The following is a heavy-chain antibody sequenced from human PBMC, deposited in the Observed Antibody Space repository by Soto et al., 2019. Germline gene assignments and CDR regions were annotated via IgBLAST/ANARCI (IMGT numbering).Heavy chain of an antibody. CDR2: IYYSGST. J-gene: IGHJ4*02. CDR3: ARRYYGSGSYLN. D-gene: IGHD3-10*01. CDR1: GGSISSSSYY. V-gene: IGHV4-39*01. Sequence: SETLSLTCTVSGGSISSSSYYWGWIRQPPGKGLEWIGSIYYSGSTYYNPSLKSRVTISVDTSKNQFSLKLSSVTAADTAVYYCARRYYGSGSYLNWGQGTRVTVSS.